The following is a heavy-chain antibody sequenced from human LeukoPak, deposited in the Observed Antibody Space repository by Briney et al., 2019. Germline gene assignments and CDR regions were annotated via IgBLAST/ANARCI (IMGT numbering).Heavy chain of an antibody. CDR1: GYTFTSYG. V-gene: IGHV1-69*06. CDR2: IIPIFGTA. D-gene: IGHD1-26*01. CDR3: ASPSGSYYGTYYYYMDV. Sequence: ASVTVSCTASGYTFTSYGISWVRQAPGQGLEWVGGIIPIFGTANYAQKFQGRVTITADKSTSTAYMELSGLRSEDTAVYYCASPSGSYYGTYYYYMDVWGKGTTVTVSS. J-gene: IGHJ6*03.